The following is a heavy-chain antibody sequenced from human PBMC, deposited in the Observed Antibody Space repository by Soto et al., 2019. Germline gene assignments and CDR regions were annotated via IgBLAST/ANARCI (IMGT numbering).Heavy chain of an antibody. Sequence: GESLNISCKGSGYSFTTYRILWVRQMPGKGLEWVGIIYPGDSDTRYSPSFQGHVTISADKYISTAYLQWSSLKASDTAMYYCARLGGYSYGPADYWGQGTLVTVSS. CDR2: IYPGDSDT. CDR3: ARLGGYSYGPADY. D-gene: IGHD5-18*01. CDR1: GYSFTTYR. J-gene: IGHJ4*02. V-gene: IGHV5-51*01.